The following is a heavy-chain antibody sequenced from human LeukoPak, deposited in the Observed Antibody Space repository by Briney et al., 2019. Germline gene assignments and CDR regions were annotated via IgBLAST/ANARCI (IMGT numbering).Heavy chain of an antibody. CDR2: IYHSGST. CDR1: GGSISSGGYY. D-gene: IGHD2-2*01. CDR3: ARDSSLDI. Sequence: SETLSLTCTVSGGSISSGGYYWSWIRQPPGTGLEWIGYIYHSGSTYYNPSLKSRVTISVDRSKNQFSLKLSSVTAADTAVYYCARDSSLDIWGQGTMVTVSS. J-gene: IGHJ3*02. V-gene: IGHV4-30-2*01.